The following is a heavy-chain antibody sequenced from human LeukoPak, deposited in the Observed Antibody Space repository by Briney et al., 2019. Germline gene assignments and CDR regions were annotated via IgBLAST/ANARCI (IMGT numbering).Heavy chain of an antibody. D-gene: IGHD2-15*01. CDR3: ARGWSYYFDY. CDR2: IYTSGST. CDR1: GGSISSGSYY. Sequence: SQTLSLTCTVSGGSISSGSYYWSWIRQPVGKGLEWIGRIYTSGSTNYSPSLKSRVTISVDTSKNQFSLKLSSVTAADTAVYYCARGWSYYFDYWGQGTLVTVSS. J-gene: IGHJ4*02. V-gene: IGHV4-61*02.